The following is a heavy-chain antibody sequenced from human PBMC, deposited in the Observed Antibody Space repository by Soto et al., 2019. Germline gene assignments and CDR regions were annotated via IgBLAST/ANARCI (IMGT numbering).Heavy chain of an antibody. CDR1: GFTFSSYS. V-gene: IGHV3-48*02. J-gene: IGHJ4*02. CDR3: ARKGVAFDY. D-gene: IGHD3-3*01. CDR2: ISTTSSSI. Sequence: GGSLRLSCAASGFTFSSYSMNWVRQAPGKGLEWISYISTTSSSIYYADSVKGRFTISRDNAKNSLFLQMNSLRDEDTAVYYCARKGVAFDYWGQGALVTSPQ.